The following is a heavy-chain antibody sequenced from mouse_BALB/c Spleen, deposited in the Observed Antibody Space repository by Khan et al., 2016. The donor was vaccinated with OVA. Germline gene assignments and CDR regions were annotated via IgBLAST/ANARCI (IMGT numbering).Heavy chain of an antibody. CDR3: ARGNYYGYYFDY. CDR1: GYSITSGYA. CDR2: ISYSGGT. J-gene: IGHJ2*01. Sequence: EVQLVESGPGLVKPSQSLSLTCTVTGYSITSGYAWNWIRQFPGNKLEWMGYISYSGGTSYNPSLKSRISITRGTSKNQFFLQLNSVTTEDTATYYCARGNYYGYYFDYWGQGTPLTVSS. D-gene: IGHD1-1*01. V-gene: IGHV3-2*02.